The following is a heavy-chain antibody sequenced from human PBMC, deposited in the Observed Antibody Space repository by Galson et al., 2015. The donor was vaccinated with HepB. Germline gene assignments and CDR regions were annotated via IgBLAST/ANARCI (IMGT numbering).Heavy chain of an antibody. Sequence: SVKVSCKASGYTFTSYYMHWVRQAPGQGPEWMGIINPSGGSTSYAQKFQGRVTMTRDTSTSTVYMELSSLRSEDTAVYYCARESSERHFDYWGQGTLVTVSS. V-gene: IGHV1-46*01. CDR3: ARESSERHFDY. CDR1: GYTFTSYY. D-gene: IGHD6-19*01. J-gene: IGHJ4*02. CDR2: INPSGGST.